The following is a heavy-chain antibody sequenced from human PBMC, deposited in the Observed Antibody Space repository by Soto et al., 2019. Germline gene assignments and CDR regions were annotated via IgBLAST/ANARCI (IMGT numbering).Heavy chain of an antibody. CDR2: IYYSGST. J-gene: IGHJ4*02. Sequence: QLQLQESGPGLVKPSETLSLTCSVSGDSIRSSGYYWGWIRQPPGMGLEWIGTIYYSGSTYYNPSLKSRVTISVDTSKNQFSLKLTSVTAADTAVYYCARVGSRYDILAAFYAYYFDYWGQGTLVTVSS. CDR3: ARVGSRYDILAAFYAYYFDY. CDR1: GDSIRSSGYY. V-gene: IGHV4-39*01. D-gene: IGHD3-9*01.